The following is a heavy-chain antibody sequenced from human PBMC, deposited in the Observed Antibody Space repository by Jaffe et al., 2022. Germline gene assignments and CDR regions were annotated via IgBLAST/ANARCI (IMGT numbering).Heavy chain of an antibody. Sequence: QVQLQESGPGLVKPSETLSLTCTVSGGSISSYYWSWIRQPPGKGLEWIGYIYYSGSTNYNPSLKSRVTISVDTSKNQFSLKLSSVTAADTAVYYCARGRRDGYYFDYWGQGTLVTVSS. CDR1: GGSISSYY. CDR2: IYYSGST. CDR3: ARGRRDGYYFDY. V-gene: IGHV4-59*01. D-gene: IGHD5-12*01. J-gene: IGHJ4*02.